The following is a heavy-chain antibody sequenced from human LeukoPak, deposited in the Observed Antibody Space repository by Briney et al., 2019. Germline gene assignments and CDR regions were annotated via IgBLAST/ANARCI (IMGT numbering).Heavy chain of an antibody. CDR2: IYSGGST. CDR3: ATGGRSGVALEQ. D-gene: IGHD3-3*01. J-gene: IGHJ4*02. Sequence: PGGSLRLSGVVAGFIASSNYMSWVRQAPGKGLEWISLIYSGGSTYYADSVMGRFTISRDSSKTTLFLQMNSLRAEDTAVYYCATGGRSGVALEQWGQGTLVTVSS. V-gene: IGHV3-53*01. CDR1: GFIASSNY.